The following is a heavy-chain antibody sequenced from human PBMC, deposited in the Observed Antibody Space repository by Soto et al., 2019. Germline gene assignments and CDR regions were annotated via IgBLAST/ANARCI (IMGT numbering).Heavy chain of an antibody. CDR1: GSSISTSSYY. D-gene: IGHD2-2*01. CDR3: ARSIVVVPAAKW. CDR2: IYYSGST. J-gene: IGHJ6*04. Sequence: SEALSLTCTVSGSSISTSSYYWGWIRQPPGKGLEWIGSIYYSGSTYCNPSLKSRVTISVDTSKNQFSLKLSSVTAADTAVYYCARSIVVVPAAKWWGKGTTVTVSS. V-gene: IGHV4-39*01.